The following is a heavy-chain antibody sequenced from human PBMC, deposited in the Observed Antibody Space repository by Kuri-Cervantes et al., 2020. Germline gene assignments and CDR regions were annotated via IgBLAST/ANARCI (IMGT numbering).Heavy chain of an antibody. CDR1: GFTFDDYA. J-gene: IGHJ6*03. D-gene: IGHD2-21*01. CDR2: ISGSGGST. Sequence: GGSLRPPCAASGFTFDDYAMHWVRQAPGKGLEWVLAISGSGGSTYYADSVKGRFTISRDNSKNTLYLQMNSLRAEDTAVYYCAKGTSMFYYYYYMDVWGKGTTVTVSS. V-gene: IGHV3-23*01. CDR3: AKGTSMFYYYYYMDV.